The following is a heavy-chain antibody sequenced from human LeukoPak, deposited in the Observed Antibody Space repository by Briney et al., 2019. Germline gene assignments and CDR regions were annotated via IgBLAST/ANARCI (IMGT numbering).Heavy chain of an antibody. D-gene: IGHD2-2*01. V-gene: IGHV3-48*01. J-gene: IGHJ4*02. CDR3: ARGRVPAAGD. CDR1: GFTFSSYS. Sequence: GGSLRLSCAASGFTFSSYSMNWVRQAPGKGLEWVSYISSSSSTIYYADSVKGRFTISRDNAKNSLYLQMNSLRAEDTAVYYCARGRVPAAGDWGQGTLATVSS. CDR2: ISSSSSTI.